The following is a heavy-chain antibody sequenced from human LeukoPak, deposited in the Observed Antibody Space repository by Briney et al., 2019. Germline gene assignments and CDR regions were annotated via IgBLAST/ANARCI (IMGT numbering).Heavy chain of an antibody. J-gene: IGHJ4*02. CDR3: ARESDVLLWFGARYYFDY. Sequence: ASVKVSCKASGYTFTGYYMHWVRQAPGQGLEWMGWINPNSGVTNYAQKFQGRVTMTRDTSISTVYMELSRLRSDDTAVYYCARESDVLLWFGARYYFDYWGQGTLVTVSS. V-gene: IGHV1-2*02. D-gene: IGHD3-10*01. CDR2: INPNSGVT. CDR1: GYTFTGYY.